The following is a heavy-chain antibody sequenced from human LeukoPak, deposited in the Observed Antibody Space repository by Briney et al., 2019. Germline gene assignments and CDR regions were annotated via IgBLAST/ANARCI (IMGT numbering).Heavy chain of an antibody. D-gene: IGHD6-13*01. CDR3: AREDDTIADNTFDI. V-gene: IGHV4-39*07. CDR1: SGSISISSSY. CDR2: VHYSGNT. Sequence: SETLSLTCTVSSGSISISSSYWGWIRQPPGKGLEWVGSVHYSGNTFYNPSLKSRVTISLDTSKNHFSLKVHSVTAADTAVYYCAREDDTIADNTFDIWGQGTVVTVSS. J-gene: IGHJ3*02.